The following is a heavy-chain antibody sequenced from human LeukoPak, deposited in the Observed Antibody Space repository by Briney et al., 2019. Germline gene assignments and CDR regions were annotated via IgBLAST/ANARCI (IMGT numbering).Heavy chain of an antibody. CDR3: ARELLSGDPSIGN. V-gene: IGHV4-38-2*02. J-gene: IGHJ4*02. CDR2: IYHSGST. CDR1: GYSINSGYY. D-gene: IGHD7-27*01. Sequence: SETLSLTCTVSGYSINSGYYWCWIRQPPGKGLEGIGNIYHSGSTYYNPSLKSRVTISVDTSKNHFSLKLSSVTAADTAVYYCARELLSGDPSIGNWGQGTLVTVSS.